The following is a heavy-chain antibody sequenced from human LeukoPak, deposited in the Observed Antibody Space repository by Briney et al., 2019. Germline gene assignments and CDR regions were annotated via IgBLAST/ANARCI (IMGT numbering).Heavy chain of an antibody. CDR1: GGSISSYY. Sequence: VKPSETLSLTCTVSGGSISSYYWSWIRQPPGKGLEWIGYIYYSGSTSYNPSLKSRVTISVDTSKNQFSLKLNSMTAADTAVYYCARSEINDYSRFWGQGILVTVSS. V-gene: IGHV4-59*01. D-gene: IGHD4-11*01. J-gene: IGHJ4*02. CDR3: ARSEINDYSRF. CDR2: IYYSGST.